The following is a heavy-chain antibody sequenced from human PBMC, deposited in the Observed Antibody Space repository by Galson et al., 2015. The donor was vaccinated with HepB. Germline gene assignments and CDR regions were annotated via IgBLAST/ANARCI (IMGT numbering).Heavy chain of an antibody. D-gene: IGHD3-16*01. CDR3: ATQGGAATVGASDS. CDR1: GDTFRNYA. V-gene: IGHV1-69*13. Sequence: SVKVSCKASGDTFRNYAISWVRQAPGQGLEWMGGIIPKFGATNYAQKFKGRVTITADESTSTACIELNSLRSEDTAVYFCATQGGAATVGASDSWGQGTLVAVSS. J-gene: IGHJ4*02. CDR2: IIPKFGAT.